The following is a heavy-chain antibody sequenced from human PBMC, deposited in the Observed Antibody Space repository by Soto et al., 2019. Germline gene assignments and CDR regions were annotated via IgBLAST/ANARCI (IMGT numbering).Heavy chain of an antibody. CDR2: ISSGDSRT. J-gene: IGHJ4*02. CDR1: GFTFSNYA. Sequence: EVQLLESGGGLAQPGGSLRLSCAASGFTFSNYAMNWVRQAPGKGLEWVSTISSGDSRTYYVDSVKGRFTISRDNSKNTLYLDMNSLRAEDTAVYFCARPFYYGSGSYYSSFDCWGQGILVAVSS. CDR3: ARPFYYGSGSYYSSFDC. V-gene: IGHV3-23*01. D-gene: IGHD3-10*01.